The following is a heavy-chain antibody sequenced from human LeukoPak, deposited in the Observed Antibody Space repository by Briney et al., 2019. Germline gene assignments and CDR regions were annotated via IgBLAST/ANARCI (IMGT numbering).Heavy chain of an antibody. J-gene: IGHJ3*02. V-gene: IGHV3-7*03. CDR1: GFTFSSYW. D-gene: IGHD3-22*01. Sequence: PGGSLRLSCAASGFTFSSYWMSWVRQAPGKGLEWVANIKQDGSEKYYVDSVKGRFTISRDNAKNSLYLQMNSLRAEDTAVYYCARITYYYDSSGYSDAFDIWGQGTMVTVSS. CDR3: ARITYYYDSSGYSDAFDI. CDR2: IKQDGSEK.